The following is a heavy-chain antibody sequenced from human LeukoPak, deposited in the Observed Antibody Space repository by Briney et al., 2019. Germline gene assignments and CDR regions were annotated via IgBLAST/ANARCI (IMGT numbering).Heavy chain of an antibody. CDR3: ARHLGIVGATTL. D-gene: IGHD1-26*01. J-gene: IGHJ4*02. Sequence: SETLSLTCTVAGGSISSSSYYWGWIRQPPGKGLEWTGSIYYSGSTYYNPSLKSRVTISVDTSKNQFSLKLSSVTAADTAVYYCARHLGIVGATTLWGQGTLVTVSS. V-gene: IGHV4-39*01. CDR2: IYYSGST. CDR1: GGSISSSSYY.